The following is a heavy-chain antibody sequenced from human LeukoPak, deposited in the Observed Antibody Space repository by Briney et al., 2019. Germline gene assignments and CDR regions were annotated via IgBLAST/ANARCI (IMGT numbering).Heavy chain of an antibody. V-gene: IGHV4-59*11. CDR2: LSSRGSH. J-gene: IGHJ6*03. CDR1: CVSIRVLY. Sequence: SDTLSLMRILSCVSIRVLYWRWTRHPPGGGRECIGYLSSRGSHHHHPPLKTRVTMSVDTSKNQFTLKLSSVPAADTAVYYCARAGTPYYYGDGLYYYYYMDVWGKGTTVTISS. CDR3: ARAGTPYYYGDGLYYYYYMDV. D-gene: IGHD3-22*01.